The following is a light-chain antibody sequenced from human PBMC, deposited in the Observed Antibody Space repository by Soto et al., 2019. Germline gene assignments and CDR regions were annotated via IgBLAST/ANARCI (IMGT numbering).Light chain of an antibody. CDR1: ISDVGGYNY. V-gene: IGLV2-8*01. Sequence: QSALTQPPSPSGSPGQAVTISCTGTISDVGGYNYVSWYQQHPGKAPKLMIYEVSKRPSGVPDRFSGSKSGNTASLTVSGLQAEDEADYYCSSYAGSNNFGVFGTGTKLTVL. CDR3: SSYAGSNNFGV. J-gene: IGLJ1*01. CDR2: EVS.